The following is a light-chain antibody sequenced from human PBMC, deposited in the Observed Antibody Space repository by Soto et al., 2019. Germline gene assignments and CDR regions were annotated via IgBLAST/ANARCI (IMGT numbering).Light chain of an antibody. J-gene: IGKJ1*01. CDR2: DAS. Sequence: DIQMTQSPSTLSASVRDRVTITCRASQSIGSWLAWYQQKPGKAPKLLIYDASNLESGVPSRFSGSGSGTEFTLTISSLQPDDFATYYCQQYKSYSETFGQGTKVDIK. CDR3: QQYKSYSET. CDR1: QSIGSW. V-gene: IGKV1-5*01.